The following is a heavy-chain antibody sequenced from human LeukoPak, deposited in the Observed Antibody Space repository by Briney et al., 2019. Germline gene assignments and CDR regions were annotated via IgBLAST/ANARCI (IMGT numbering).Heavy chain of an antibody. CDR3: ARESVYSGRYYAFDI. CDR2: IYHSGST. J-gene: IGHJ3*02. CDR1: GFMFSDYY. Sequence: GSLRLSCAASGFMFSDYYMSWIRQPPGKGLEWIGYIYHSGSTNYNPSLKGRVTISVDTSKNQFSLKLNSVTAADTAVYYCARESVYSGRYYAFDIWGQGTMVTVSS. D-gene: IGHD1-26*01. V-gene: IGHV4-59*01.